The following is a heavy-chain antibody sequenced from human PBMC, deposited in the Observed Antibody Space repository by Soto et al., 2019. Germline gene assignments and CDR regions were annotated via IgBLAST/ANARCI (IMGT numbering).Heavy chain of an antibody. J-gene: IGHJ4*02. CDR2: INHSGST. Sequence: QVQLQQWGAGLLKPSETLSLTCAVYGGSFSGYYWSWIRQPPGKGLEWIGDINHSGSTNYNPSLKSRVTISVDTSKNQFSLKLSSVTAADTAVYYCERHYGSGSYRAYRPETSRPHQFDYWGQGTLVTVSS. V-gene: IGHV4-34*01. D-gene: IGHD3-10*01. CDR1: GGSFSGYY. CDR3: ERHYGSGSYRAYRPETSRPHQFDY.